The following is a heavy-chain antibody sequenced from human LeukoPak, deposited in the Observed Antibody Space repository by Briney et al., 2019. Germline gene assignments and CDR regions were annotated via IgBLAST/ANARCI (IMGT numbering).Heavy chain of an antibody. J-gene: IGHJ4*02. CDR2: ISGSGGST. Sequence: GGSLRLSCAASGFNFSSYAMSWVRQAPGMGLEWVSAISGSGGSTYHADSVKGRFTVSRDNSKNTLYLQINSLRGEDTAVYYCAKGKYSSGGVPDYWGQGTLVTVSS. D-gene: IGHD6-19*01. CDR1: GFNFSSYA. V-gene: IGHV3-23*01. CDR3: AKGKYSSGGVPDY.